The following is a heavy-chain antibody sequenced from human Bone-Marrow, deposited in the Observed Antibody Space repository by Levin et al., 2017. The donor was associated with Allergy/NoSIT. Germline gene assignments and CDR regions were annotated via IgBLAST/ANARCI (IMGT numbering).Heavy chain of an antibody. CDR2: IYYSGST. Sequence: SQTLSLTCTVSGGSIISTSYSWGWIRQPPGKGLEWIATIYYSGSTYYNPSLKSRVTISVDTSQNQFSLQLSSVSDADTALYYCARHILTGSYEGGFDYWGQGTLVTVSS. V-gene: IGHV4-39*01. CDR1: GGSIISTSYS. J-gene: IGHJ4*02. CDR3: ARHILTGSYEGGFDY. D-gene: IGHD1-26*01.